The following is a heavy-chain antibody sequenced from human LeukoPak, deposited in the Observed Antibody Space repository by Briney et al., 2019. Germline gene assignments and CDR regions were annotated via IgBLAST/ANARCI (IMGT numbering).Heavy chain of an antibody. V-gene: IGHV3-23*01. Sequence: GGSLRLSCAASGFTFSSYAMSWVRQAPGQGLEWVSSINDSGGSAYYADSVKGRFTISRDNSKSTVFLQMNSLRAEDTATYYCAKGGGTTGGSSGYWGQGALVTVSS. J-gene: IGHJ4*02. CDR2: INDSGGSA. CDR3: AKGGGTTGGSSGY. D-gene: IGHD2-15*01. CDR1: GFTFSSYA.